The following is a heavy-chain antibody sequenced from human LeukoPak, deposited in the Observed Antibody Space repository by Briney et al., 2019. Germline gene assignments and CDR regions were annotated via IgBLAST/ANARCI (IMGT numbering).Heavy chain of an antibody. CDR1: GGTFSSYA. J-gene: IGHJ3*02. Sequence: SVKVSCKASGGTFSSYAISWVRQAPGQGLEWMGGIIPIFGRANYAQKFQGRVTITADESTSTAYMELSSLRSEDTAVYYCARVGQQLVRSAFDIWGQGTMVTVSS. CDR3: ARVGQQLVRSAFDI. D-gene: IGHD6-13*01. CDR2: IIPIFGRA. V-gene: IGHV1-69*13.